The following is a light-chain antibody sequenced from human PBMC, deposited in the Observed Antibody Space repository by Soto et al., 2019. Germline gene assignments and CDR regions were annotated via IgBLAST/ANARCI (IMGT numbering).Light chain of an antibody. CDR2: SNI. CDR1: SSNIGSNT. J-gene: IGLJ3*02. CDR3: AAWDDSLNAWV. Sequence: QSVLTQPPSASGTPGQRVTISCSGTSSNIGSNTVNWYQQLPGTAPKLLIYSNIQRPSGVPDRLSGSKSGTSASLAISGLQCEDEADYYCAAWDDSLNAWVFGGGTKLTVL. V-gene: IGLV1-44*01.